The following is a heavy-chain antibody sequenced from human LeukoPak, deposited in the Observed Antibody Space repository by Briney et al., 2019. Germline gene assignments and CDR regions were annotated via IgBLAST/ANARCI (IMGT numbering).Heavy chain of an antibody. D-gene: IGHD6-13*01. Sequence: SETLSLTCTVSGGSISSYYWSWIRQPPGKGLEWIGYIYYSGSTNYNPSLKSRVTISVDKSKNQFSLKLSSVTAADTAVYYCARRRGIAAAGTWSDYWGQGTLVTVSS. CDR3: ARRRGIAAAGTWSDY. CDR1: GGSISSYY. CDR2: IYYSGST. V-gene: IGHV4-59*12. J-gene: IGHJ4*02.